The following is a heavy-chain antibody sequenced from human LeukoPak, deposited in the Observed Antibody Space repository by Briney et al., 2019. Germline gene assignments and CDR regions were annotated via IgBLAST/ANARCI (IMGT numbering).Heavy chain of an antibody. Sequence: GGSLRLSCAASGFTFSSYAMSWVRQAPGKGLEWVSAISGSGGSTYYADSVKGRFTISRYNSKNTLYLQMNSLRAEETAVYYCAKEICGGDCYSHPYYFDYSGQGTLVTVSS. D-gene: IGHD2-21*01. CDR2: ISGSGGST. CDR3: AKEICGGDCYSHPYYFDY. V-gene: IGHV3-23*01. J-gene: IGHJ4*02. CDR1: GFTFSSYA.